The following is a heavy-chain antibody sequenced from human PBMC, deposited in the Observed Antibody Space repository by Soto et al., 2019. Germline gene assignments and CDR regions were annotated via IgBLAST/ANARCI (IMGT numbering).Heavy chain of an antibody. Sequence: EVQLLESGGGLVQPGGSLRLSCAASGFTFSSYGMTWVRQAPGKGLEWVSFSSATGAGTYYADYVKGRFTISRDNSKNTLYLQMTSLRADDTAVYYCAKDRRAGGNYGFDSDFWGQGALVIVSS. D-gene: IGHD1-7*01. CDR1: GFTFSSYG. CDR3: AKDRRAGGNYGFDSDF. J-gene: IGHJ4*02. CDR2: SSATGAGT. V-gene: IGHV3-23*01.